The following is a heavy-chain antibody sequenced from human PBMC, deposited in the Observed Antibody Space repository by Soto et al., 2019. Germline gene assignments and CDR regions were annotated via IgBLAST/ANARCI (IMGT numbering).Heavy chain of an antibody. Sequence: ASVKVSCKASGYTFTSYDINWVRQATGQGLEWMGWMNPNSGNTGYAQKFQGRVTMTRNTSISTAYMELSSLRSEDTAVYYCARVGYCSSTSCYVTRYYYYYMDVSGKGTTVTVSS. CDR3: ARVGYCSSTSCYVTRYYYYYMDV. D-gene: IGHD2-2*01. CDR1: GYTFTSYD. J-gene: IGHJ6*03. CDR2: MNPNSGNT. V-gene: IGHV1-8*01.